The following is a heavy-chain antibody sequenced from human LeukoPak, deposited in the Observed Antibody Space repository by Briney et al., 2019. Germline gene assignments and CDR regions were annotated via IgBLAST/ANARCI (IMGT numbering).Heavy chain of an antibody. Sequence: LETLSLTCTVSGGSICSYYWSWILQPPGKRLEWIGHIYYSGSTNYNPSLKSRVTISVDTSKNQFSLKLSSVTAADTAVYYCASRSSIWSGYQDTLYYCDSWGQGTLVTVSS. CDR1: GGSICSYY. CDR3: ASRSSIWSGYQDTLYYCDS. V-gene: IGHV4-59*01. J-gene: IGHJ4*02. CDR2: IYYSGST. D-gene: IGHD3-3*01.